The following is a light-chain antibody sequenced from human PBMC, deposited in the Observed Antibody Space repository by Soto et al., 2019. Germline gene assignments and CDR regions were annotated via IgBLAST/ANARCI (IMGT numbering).Light chain of an antibody. V-gene: IGLV2-8*01. J-gene: IGLJ3*02. CDR3: NSYGGSNNLV. Sequence: ALTQPPSASGSPGQSVTISCTGTSSDVGHYNYVSWYQQQPGKAPKLIIYEVSKRPSGVPDRFSGSKSGNTASLTVSGLQAEDEADYYCNSYGGSNNLVFGGGTKLTVL. CDR2: EVS. CDR1: SSDVGHYNY.